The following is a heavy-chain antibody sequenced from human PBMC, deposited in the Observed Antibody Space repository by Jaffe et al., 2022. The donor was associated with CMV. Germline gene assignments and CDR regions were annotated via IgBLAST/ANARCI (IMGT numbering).Heavy chain of an antibody. CDR2: IRTKVNNYAT. J-gene: IGHJ5*02. V-gene: IGHV3-73*01. CDR3: TSVIFGVVTENWFDP. Sequence: EVQLVESGGGLVQPGGSLKLSCAASGFTFSDSAIHWVRQASGKGLEWVGRIRTKVNNYATTYAASVTGRFTISREDSKNTAYLQMNSLKTEDTAVYYCTSVIFGVVTENWFDPWGQGTLVTVSS. CDR1: GFTFSDSA. D-gene: IGHD3-3*01.